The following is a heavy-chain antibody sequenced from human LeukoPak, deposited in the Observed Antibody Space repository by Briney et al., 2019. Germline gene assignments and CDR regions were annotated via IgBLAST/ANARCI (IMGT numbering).Heavy chain of an antibody. D-gene: IGHD3-10*01. V-gene: IGHV3-23*01. CDR1: GFTFSSYA. Sequence: GGSLRLSCAASGFTFSSYAMSWVRQAPGRGLEWVSAISGSGGSTYYADSVKGRFTISRDNSKNTLYLQMNSLRAEDTAVYYCAKDQGLLWFGELSPSDYWGQGTLVTVSS. CDR3: AKDQGLLWFGELSPSDY. J-gene: IGHJ4*02. CDR2: ISGSGGST.